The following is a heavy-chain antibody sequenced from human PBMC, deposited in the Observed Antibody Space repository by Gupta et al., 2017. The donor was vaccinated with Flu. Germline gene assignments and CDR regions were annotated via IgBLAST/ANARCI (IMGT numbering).Heavy chain of an antibody. Sequence: EVHLVESGGNLVQPGGSLRLSCAASGFTFSSYAMSWVRQAPGKGLEWVSSISGSGDRTYYADSVKGRFTISRDNSKNALYLQMNSLRDEDTAAFYCAKDLSQNGGNRGGYFDHWGQGTLVPVSS. J-gene: IGHJ4*02. CDR2: ISGSGDRT. CDR1: GFTFSSYA. V-gene: IGHV3-23*04. CDR3: AKDLSQNGGNRGGYFDH. D-gene: IGHD4-23*01.